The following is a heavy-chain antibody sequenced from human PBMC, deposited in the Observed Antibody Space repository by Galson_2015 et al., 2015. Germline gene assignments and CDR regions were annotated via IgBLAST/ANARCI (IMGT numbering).Heavy chain of an antibody. Sequence: SLRLSCAASGFTVSSNYMSWVRQAPGTGLEWVSIIYTGAGTYYADSVKGRFTISRDSSKNTLYLQMNRLRAEDTAVYYCARDRRTSAYDGYELGYFDSWGQGTLVTVSS. CDR3: ARDRRTSAYDGYELGYFDS. V-gene: IGHV3-53*01. D-gene: IGHD5-12*01. J-gene: IGHJ4*02. CDR2: IYTGAGT. CDR1: GFTVSSNY.